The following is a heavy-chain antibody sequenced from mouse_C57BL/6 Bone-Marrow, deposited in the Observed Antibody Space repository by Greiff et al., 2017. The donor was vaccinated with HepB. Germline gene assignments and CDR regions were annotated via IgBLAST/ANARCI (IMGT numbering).Heavy chain of an antibody. CDR1: GFTFSSYA. V-gene: IGHV5-4*03. Sequence: EVKLMESGGGLVKPGGSLKLSCAASGFTFSSYAMSWVRQTPEKRLEWVATISDGGSYTYYPDNVKGRFTISRDNAKNNLYLQMSHLKSEDTAMYYCARGFAYWGQGTLVTVSA. J-gene: IGHJ3*01. CDR3: ARGFAY. CDR2: ISDGGSYT.